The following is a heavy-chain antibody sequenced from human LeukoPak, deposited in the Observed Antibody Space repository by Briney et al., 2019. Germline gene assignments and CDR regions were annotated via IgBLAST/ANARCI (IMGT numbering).Heavy chain of an antibody. CDR2: ISGSGGST. J-gene: IGHJ6*03. V-gene: IGHV3-23*01. CDR1: GFTFSSYA. D-gene: IGHD5-12*01. Sequence: GGSLRLSCAASGFTFSSYAMSWVRQAPGKGLEWVSAISGSGGSTYYADSVKGRFTISRDNSKNTLYLQMNSLRAEDTAVYYCAKVGPDIVATDGGGHYYMDVWGKGTTVTVSS. CDR3: AKVGPDIVATDGGGHYYMDV.